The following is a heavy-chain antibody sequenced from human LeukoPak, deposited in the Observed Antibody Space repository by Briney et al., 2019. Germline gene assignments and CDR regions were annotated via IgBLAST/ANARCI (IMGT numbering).Heavy chain of an antibody. CDR1: GFTLSSYA. V-gene: IGHV3-30*04. Sequence: QPGRSLRLSCAASGFTLSSYAMHGVRQAPGKGLEGGAVISYEEKNKHYADYETGRFTLYRDNSNNTLYLKMNSLRAEDTAVYHCAREFQDYDHYPTTGYYSGMDVWGQGTTVTVSS. CDR2: ISYEEKNK. J-gene: IGHJ6*02. CDR3: AREFQDYDHYPTTGYYSGMDV. D-gene: IGHD4-17*01.